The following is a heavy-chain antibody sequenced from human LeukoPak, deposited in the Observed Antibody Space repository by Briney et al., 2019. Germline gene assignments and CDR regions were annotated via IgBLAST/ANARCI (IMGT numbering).Heavy chain of an antibody. CDR1: GGTFISYA. D-gene: IGHD2-2*01. CDR2: IIPIFGTA. CDR3: ARMVCSSTSCYLGVVESNWFDP. V-gene: IGHV1-69*01. J-gene: IGHJ5*02. Sequence: SVKVSCKASGGTFISYAISWVRQAPGQGLEWMGGIIPIFGTANYAQKFQGRVTITADESTSTAYMELSSLRSEDTAVYYCARMVCSSTSCYLGVVESNWFDPWGQGTLVTVSS.